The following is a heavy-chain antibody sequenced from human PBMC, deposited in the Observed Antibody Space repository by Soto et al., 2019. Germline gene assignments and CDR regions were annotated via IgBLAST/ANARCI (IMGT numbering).Heavy chain of an antibody. CDR3: ARWGTGIAVAPSTLAPGSLYYGMDV. D-gene: IGHD6-19*01. CDR2: INIGNGNT. J-gene: IGHJ6*02. Sequence: GASVKVSCKGAGYSFATYAMHWVRQAPGQTFEWMGWINIGNGNTKYSQEFQGRVTLTRDTSASVAYMEMSSLRFEDTAVYYCARWGTGIAVAPSTLAPGSLYYGMDVWGQGTTVTVSS. V-gene: IGHV1-3*04. CDR1: GYSFATYA.